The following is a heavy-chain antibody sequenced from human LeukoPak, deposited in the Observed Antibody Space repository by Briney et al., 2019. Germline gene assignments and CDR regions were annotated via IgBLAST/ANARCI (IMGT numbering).Heavy chain of an antibody. Sequence: PGGSLRLSCAASGFTFSSYAMSWVRQASGKGLEWVSAISGSGGSTYYADSVKGRFTISRDNSKNTLYLQMNSLRAEDTAVYYCAKDSSSSWRKGSYFDYWGQGTLVTVSS. V-gene: IGHV3-23*01. CDR3: AKDSSSSWRKGSYFDY. CDR1: GFTFSSYA. CDR2: ISGSGGST. J-gene: IGHJ4*02. D-gene: IGHD6-13*01.